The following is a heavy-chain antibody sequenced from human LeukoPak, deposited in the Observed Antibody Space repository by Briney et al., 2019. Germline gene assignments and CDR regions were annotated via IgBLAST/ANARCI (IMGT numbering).Heavy chain of an antibody. CDR2: ISAYNGNT. D-gene: IGHD6-19*01. Sequence: ASVKVSCKASGGTFSSYAISWVRQAPGQGLEWMGWISAYNGNTNYAQKLQGRVTMTTDTSTSTAYMELRSLRSDDTAVYYCAREVAGAGWFDPWGQGTLVTVSS. V-gene: IGHV1-18*01. CDR1: GGTFSSYA. CDR3: AREVAGAGWFDP. J-gene: IGHJ5*02.